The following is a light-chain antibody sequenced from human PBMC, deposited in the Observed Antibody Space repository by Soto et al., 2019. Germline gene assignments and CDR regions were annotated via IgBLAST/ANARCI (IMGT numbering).Light chain of an antibody. V-gene: IGKV3-15*01. Sequence: EIVMTQSPATLFVSPGERATLSCRASQTVSDDLAWYQQKPGQAPRLLIYGASTRATDIPARFSCGGSGTEFTLTISSLQSEDSAIYYCQQYHDWPPITFGPGTKVNI. CDR1: QTVSDD. CDR3: QQYHDWPPIT. J-gene: IGKJ3*01. CDR2: GAS.